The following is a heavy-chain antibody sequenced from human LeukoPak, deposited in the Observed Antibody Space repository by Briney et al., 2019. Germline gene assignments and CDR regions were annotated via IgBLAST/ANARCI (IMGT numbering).Heavy chain of an antibody. CDR3: ARKSSSGSGWNAFDI. Sequence: ASVKVSCTASGYTFTSYDIKWVRQATGQGLGLEWMGWMNPNSGNTVYAQKFQGRVTMTRNTSISTAYMELSSLRSEDTAVYYCARKSSSGSGWNAFDIWGQGTMGTVSA. V-gene: IGHV1-8*01. D-gene: IGHD6-25*01. CDR2: MNPNSGNT. J-gene: IGHJ3*02. CDR1: GYTFTSYD.